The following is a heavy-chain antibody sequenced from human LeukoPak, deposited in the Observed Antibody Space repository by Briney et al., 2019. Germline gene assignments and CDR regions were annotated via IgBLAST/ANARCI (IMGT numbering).Heavy chain of an antibody. CDR2: IYHSGST. Sequence: SGTPSLTCAVSGYSISRGYYWGWSRQPPGKGLEWIGSIYHSGSTYYNPSLKSRVTISVDTSKNQFSLKLSSVTAADTAVYYCARHTSYGSSWPVRFDYWGRGTLVTVSS. CDR1: GYSISRGYY. CDR3: ARHTSYGSSWPVRFDY. D-gene: IGHD6-13*01. V-gene: IGHV4-38-2*01. J-gene: IGHJ4*01.